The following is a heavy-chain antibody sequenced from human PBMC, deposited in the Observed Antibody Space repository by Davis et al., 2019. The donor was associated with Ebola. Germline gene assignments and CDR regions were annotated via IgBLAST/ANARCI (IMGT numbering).Heavy chain of an antibody. D-gene: IGHD3-9*01. CDR3: ARNKFDWLLAFDY. CDR1: GYTFNNYG. CDR2: INAGNGNT. J-gene: IGHJ4*02. V-gene: IGHV1-3*01. Sequence: ASVKVSCKTSGYTFNNYGVTWVRQAPGQRLEWMGWINAGNGNTKYSQKFQGRVTITRDTSASTAYMELSSLRSEDTAVYYCARNKFDWLLAFDYWGQGTLVTVSS.